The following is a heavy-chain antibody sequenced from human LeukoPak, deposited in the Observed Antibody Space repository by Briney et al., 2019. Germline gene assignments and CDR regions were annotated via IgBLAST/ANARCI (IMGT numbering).Heavy chain of an antibody. D-gene: IGHD3-3*01. Sequence: QPGGSLRLSCAVSGFTFSSYVLSWVRQAPGKGLEWVSYITNTSSALKYANSVKGRFTISRDNARSSLYLQMSSLRAEDTAIYYCATRSGNDYWGQGTLVTVSS. J-gene: IGHJ4*02. V-gene: IGHV3-48*01. CDR2: ITNTSSAL. CDR3: ATRSGNDY. CDR1: GFTFSSYV.